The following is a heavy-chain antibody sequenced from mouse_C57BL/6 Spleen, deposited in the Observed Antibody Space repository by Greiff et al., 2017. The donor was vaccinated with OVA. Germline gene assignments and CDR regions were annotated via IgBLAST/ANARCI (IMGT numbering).Heavy chain of an antibody. V-gene: IGHV5-17*01. CDR3: AKDYSNYDWFAY. J-gene: IGHJ3*01. Sequence: EVKLVESGGGLVKPGGSLKLSCAASGFTFSDYGMHWVRQAPEKGLEWVAYISSGSSTIYYAETVKGRFTISRDNAKNTLFLQMTSLRSEDTAMYYCAKDYSNYDWFAYWGQGTLVTVSA. CDR1: GFTFSDYG. D-gene: IGHD2-5*01. CDR2: ISSGSSTI.